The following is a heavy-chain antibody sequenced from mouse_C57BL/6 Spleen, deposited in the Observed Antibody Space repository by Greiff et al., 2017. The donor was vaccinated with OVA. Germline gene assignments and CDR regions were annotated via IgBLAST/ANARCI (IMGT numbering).Heavy chain of an antibody. J-gene: IGHJ1*03. CDR2: ISSGGDYI. Sequence: EVKVVESGEGLVKPGGSLKLSCAASGFTFSSYAMSWVRQTPEKRLEWVAYISSGGDYIYYADTVKGRFTISRDNARNTLYLQMSSLKSEDTAMYYCTRDGSSHWYFDVWGTGTTVTVSS. D-gene: IGHD1-1*01. CDR3: TRDGSSHWYFDV. V-gene: IGHV5-9-1*02. CDR1: GFTFSSYA.